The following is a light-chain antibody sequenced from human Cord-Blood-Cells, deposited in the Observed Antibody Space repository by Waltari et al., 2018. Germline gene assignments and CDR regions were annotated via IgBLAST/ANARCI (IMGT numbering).Light chain of an antibody. CDR3: QQSDSTPIT. CDR1: QSLSSY. CDR2: AAS. Sequence: DIQMTTSPSSLYASVGDRDHITCRASQSLSSYLNSDQQKPGKAPKLLMYAASSLQSGVPARFSGSGSGTDFTLTISSLQPEDFATYYCQQSDSTPITFGQGTRLEIK. J-gene: IGKJ5*01. V-gene: IGKV1-39*01.